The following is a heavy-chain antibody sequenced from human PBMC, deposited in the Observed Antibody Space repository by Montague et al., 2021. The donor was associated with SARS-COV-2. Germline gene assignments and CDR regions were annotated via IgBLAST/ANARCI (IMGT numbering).Heavy chain of an antibody. Sequence: SETLSLTCNVSGGSINSYSWSWIRQPPGKGLEWIANFHYSGRSDHNPPLESRVTISVDMSQSQVSLKLTAVTAADTAVYYCVREKLTRGLRHGMDVWGQGTPVIVSS. V-gene: IGHV4-59*01. D-gene: IGHD3-10*01. J-gene: IGHJ6*02. CDR3: VREKLTRGLRHGMDV. CDR2: FHYSGRS. CDR1: GGSINSYS.